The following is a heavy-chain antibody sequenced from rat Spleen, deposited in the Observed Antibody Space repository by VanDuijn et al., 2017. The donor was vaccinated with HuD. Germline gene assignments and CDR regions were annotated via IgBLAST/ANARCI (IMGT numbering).Heavy chain of an antibody. CDR3: TRAKLDWYFDF. V-gene: IGHV5-31*01. D-gene: IGHD3-1*01. J-gene: IGHJ1*01. Sequence: EVQLVESGGGLVQPGRSLTVSCVASGFTFNKYWMTWIRQAPGKGLEWVATITSNGGNTYYPDSVKGRFTISRENTKRILYLRMNSLRSEDTAIYYCTRAKLDWYFDFWGPVTMVTVSS. CDR1: GFTFNKYW. CDR2: ITSNGGNT.